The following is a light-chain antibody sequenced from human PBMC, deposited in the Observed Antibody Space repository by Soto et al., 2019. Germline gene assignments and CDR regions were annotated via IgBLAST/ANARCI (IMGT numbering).Light chain of an antibody. CDR3: GTWDSSLSAVV. CDR1: SSNIGNNY. V-gene: IGLV1-51*01. CDR2: DNN. Sequence: SVLTQPPSVSAAPGQKVTISCSGSSSNIGNNYVSWYQQLPGTAPKLLIYDNNKRPSGIRDRFSGSKSGTSATLGITGLQTGDEADYYCGTWDSSLSAVVFGGGTKLTVL. J-gene: IGLJ2*01.